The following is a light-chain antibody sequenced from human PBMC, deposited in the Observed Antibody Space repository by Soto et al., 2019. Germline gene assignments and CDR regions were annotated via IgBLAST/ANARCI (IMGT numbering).Light chain of an antibody. CDR2: AAS. J-gene: IGKJ3*01. CDR1: QDIGTY. CDR3: QHYDNFPFT. Sequence: DIPMTQSPSSLSASVGDRVTITCRASQDIGTYLVWFQQKPGKAPKSLIYAASSLQSGVPSRFSGSGSGTDVNVTISSLQPEDFATYYCQHYDNFPFTYGRGAKVDLK. V-gene: IGKV1-16*01.